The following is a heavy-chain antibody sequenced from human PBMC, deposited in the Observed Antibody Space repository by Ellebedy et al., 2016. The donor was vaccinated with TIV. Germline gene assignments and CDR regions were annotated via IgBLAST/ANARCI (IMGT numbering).Heavy chain of an antibody. Sequence: PGGSLILSCAASGFSFDDYAMHWVRQAPGKGLEWVSCIDRNSYSIGYADSVKGRFTISRDNAENSLYLQMNSLRTDDTVLYFCTSGSAGSCSDPLAYWGQGTVVSVSS. V-gene: IGHV3-9*01. CDR1: GFSFDDYA. CDR3: TSGSAGSCSDPLAY. J-gene: IGHJ4*02. CDR2: IDRNSYSI. D-gene: IGHD2-15*01.